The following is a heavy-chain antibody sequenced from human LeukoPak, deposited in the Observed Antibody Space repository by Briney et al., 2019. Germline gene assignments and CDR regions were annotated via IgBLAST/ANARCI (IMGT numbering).Heavy chain of an antibody. CDR1: GGSFSGYY. J-gene: IGHJ3*02. V-gene: IGHV4-34*01. CDR2: INHSGST. D-gene: IGHD5-18*01. CDR3: ATSSYGLPQDDAFDI. Sequence: SETLSLTCAVYGGSFSGYYWSWIRQPPGKGLEWIGEINHSGSTNYNPSLKSRVTMSVDTSKNQFSLKLSSVTAADTAVYYCATSSYGLPQDDAFDIWGQGTMVTVSS.